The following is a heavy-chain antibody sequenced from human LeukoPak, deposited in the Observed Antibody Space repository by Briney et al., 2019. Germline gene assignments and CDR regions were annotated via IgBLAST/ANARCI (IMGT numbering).Heavy chain of an antibody. CDR3: ARWRGSTSERSDY. CDR2: IKQDGSAK. V-gene: IGHV3-7*01. D-gene: IGHD2-2*01. Sequence: PGGSLRLSCTASGFTFSDYWMTWGRQAPGKGLEWVANIKQDGSAKYYVDSVKGRFTISRDNAKNSLYLQMDSLRVEDTATYYCARWRGSTSERSDYWGQGTLVTVSS. J-gene: IGHJ4*02. CDR1: GFTFSDYW.